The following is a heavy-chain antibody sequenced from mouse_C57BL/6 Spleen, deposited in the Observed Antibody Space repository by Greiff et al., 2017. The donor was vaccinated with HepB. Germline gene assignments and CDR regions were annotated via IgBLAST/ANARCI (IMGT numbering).Heavy chain of an antibody. D-gene: IGHD2-2*01. CDR3: TTYGSLSMDY. Sequence: DVKLQESGAELVRPGASVKLSCTASGFNIKDDYMHWVKQRPEQGLEWIGWIDPENGDTEYASKFQGKATITADTSSNTAYLQLSSLTSEDTAVYYCTTYGSLSMDYWGQGTSVTVSS. V-gene: IGHV14-4*01. CDR2: IDPENGDT. J-gene: IGHJ4*01. CDR1: GFNIKDDY.